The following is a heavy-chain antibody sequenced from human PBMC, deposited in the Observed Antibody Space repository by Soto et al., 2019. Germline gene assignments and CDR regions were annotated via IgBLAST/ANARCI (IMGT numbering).Heavy chain of an antibody. J-gene: IGHJ4*02. Sequence: ASVKFSCKASGYTFTSFAMHWVRQAPGQMLECMVWINAGNGNTKYXXKFQGRVXXTGDTSASTAXMELSXLTSEETGVYYCARSIVVVTVLDYCGQGTLVTVSX. CDR1: GYTFTSFA. CDR3: ARSIVVVTVLDY. V-gene: IGHV1-3*01. D-gene: IGHD2-21*02. CDR2: INAGNGNT.